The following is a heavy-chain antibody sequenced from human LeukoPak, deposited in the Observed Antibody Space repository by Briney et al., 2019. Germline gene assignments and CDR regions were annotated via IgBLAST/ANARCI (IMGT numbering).Heavy chain of an antibody. CDR3: ARGYYDILTGYRYYSDY. CDR2: IYYSGST. D-gene: IGHD3-9*01. Sequence: SETLSLTCTVSGGSISSYYWSWIRQPPGKGLEWIGYIYYSGSTNYNPSLKSRVTISVDTSKNQFSLKLSSVTAADTAVYYCARGYYDILTGYRYYSDYWGQGTLVNVSS. CDR1: GGSISSYY. V-gene: IGHV4-59*01. J-gene: IGHJ4*02.